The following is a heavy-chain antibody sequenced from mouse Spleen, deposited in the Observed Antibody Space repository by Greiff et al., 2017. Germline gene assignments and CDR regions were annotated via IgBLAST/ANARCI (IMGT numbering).Heavy chain of an antibody. J-gene: IGHJ3*01. Sequence: EVQVVESGPGMVKPSQSLSLTCTVTGYSITSGYDWHWIRHFPGNKLEWMGYISYSGSTNYNPSLKSRISITHDTSKNHFFLKLNSVTTEDTATYYCARDYYDGSSAWFAYWGQGTLVTVSA. CDR2: ISYSGST. CDR3: ARDYYDGSSAWFAY. D-gene: IGHD1-1*01. V-gene: IGHV3-1*01. CDR1: GYSITSGYD.